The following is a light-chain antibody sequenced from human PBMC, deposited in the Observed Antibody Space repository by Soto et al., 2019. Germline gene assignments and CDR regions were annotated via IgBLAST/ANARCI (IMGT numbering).Light chain of an antibody. CDR2: EVS. CDR1: SSDVGSYDH. Sequence: QSALTQPASVSGSPGQSITISCSGTSSDVGSYDHVAWYQQFPCKTPKLMIYEVSNRPSGVSSRFSGSKSGNTASLTISGLQAEDEADYYCISYTGSSTSYVFGTGTKVTVL. CDR3: ISYTGSSTSYV. V-gene: IGLV2-14*01. J-gene: IGLJ1*01.